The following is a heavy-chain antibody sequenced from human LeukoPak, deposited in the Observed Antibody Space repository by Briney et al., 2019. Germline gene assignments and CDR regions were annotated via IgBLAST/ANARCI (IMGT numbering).Heavy chain of an antibody. V-gene: IGHV3-33*06. Sequence: GGSPRLSCATSGYTFSNYGMHWVRQAPGKGLEWVAVIWFDGSQQYYADSVKGRFTISRDNSKNTLYLQMNSLRTDDTAIYYCTKGGASSGWFNKVFDSWGQGTLVIVSS. J-gene: IGHJ4*02. CDR2: IWFDGSQQ. D-gene: IGHD6-13*01. CDR1: GYTFSNYG. CDR3: TKGGASSGWFNKVFDS.